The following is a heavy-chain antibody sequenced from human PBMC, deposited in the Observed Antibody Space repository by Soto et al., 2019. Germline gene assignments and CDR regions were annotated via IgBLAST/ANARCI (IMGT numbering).Heavy chain of an antibody. D-gene: IGHD1-26*01. CDR1: GFTVSSNY. V-gene: IGHV3-66*01. CDR2: IYSGGST. Sequence: GGSLRLSCAASGFTVSSNYMSWVRQAPGKGLEWVSVIYSGGSTYYADSVKGRFTISRDNSKNTLYLQMNSLRAEDTAVYYCARDRERERGYYYYYMAVWGKGTTVTVSS. CDR3: ARDRERERGYYYYYMAV. J-gene: IGHJ6*03.